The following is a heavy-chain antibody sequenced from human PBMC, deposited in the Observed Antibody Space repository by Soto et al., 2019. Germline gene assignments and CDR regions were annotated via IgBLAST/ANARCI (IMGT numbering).Heavy chain of an antibody. CDR1: GSTFSSYG. CDR3: AKDLYRNVYYYGSSGYYSKGSSGMDV. V-gene: IGHV3-30*18. D-gene: IGHD3-22*01. Sequence: PGGSLRLSCAASGSTFSSYGMHWVRQAPGKGLEWVAVISYDGSNKYYADSVKGRFTISRDNSKNTLYLQMNSLRAEDTAVYYCAKDLYRNVYYYGSSGYYSKGSSGMDVWGQGTTVTVSS. J-gene: IGHJ6*02. CDR2: ISYDGSNK.